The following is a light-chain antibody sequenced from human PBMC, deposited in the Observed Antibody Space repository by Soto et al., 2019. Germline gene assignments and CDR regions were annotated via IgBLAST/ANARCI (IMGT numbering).Light chain of an antibody. CDR3: HQYGGSPLT. V-gene: IGKV3-20*01. CDR2: GAS. J-gene: IGKJ1*01. CDR1: QSVSSSY. Sequence: EIVLTQSPGTLSLSPGERATLSCRASQSVSSSYLAWYQQKPGQAPRLLIYGASSRATGIPDRFSGSGSGTDFTLTISRLEPEDFAVYYCHQYGGSPLTLGQGTKVEIK.